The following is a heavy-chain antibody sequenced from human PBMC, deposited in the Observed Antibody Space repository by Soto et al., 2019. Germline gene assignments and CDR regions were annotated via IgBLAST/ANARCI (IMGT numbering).Heavy chain of an antibody. Sequence: GGSLRLSCAASGFTFSSYAMHWVRQAPGKGLEWVAVISYDGSNKYYADSVKGRVTMTTDTSTSTAYMELRSLRSDDTAVYYCARDPPPPDYWGQGTLVTVSS. CDR3: ARDPPPPDY. CDR2: ISYDGSNK. CDR1: GFTFSSYA. J-gene: IGHJ4*02. V-gene: IGHV3-30-3*01.